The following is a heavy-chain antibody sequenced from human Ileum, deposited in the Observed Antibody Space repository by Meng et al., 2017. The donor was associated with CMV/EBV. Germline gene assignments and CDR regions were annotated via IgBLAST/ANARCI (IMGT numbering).Heavy chain of an antibody. D-gene: IGHD4-23*01. CDR3: AGGGLYGGSSHWFDP. Sequence: QVQLQQSGPGLVRPSQTLSITCAISGDRVSSNTAGWNWIRQSPSRGLEWLGRTYYRSKWYHDYAPSVTSRITINPDTSKNQFSLQLNSVTPEDTAVYYCAGGGLYGGSSHWFDPWGQGTMVTVSS. CDR2: TYYRSKWYH. J-gene: IGHJ5*02. V-gene: IGHV6-1*01. CDR1: GDRVSSNTAG.